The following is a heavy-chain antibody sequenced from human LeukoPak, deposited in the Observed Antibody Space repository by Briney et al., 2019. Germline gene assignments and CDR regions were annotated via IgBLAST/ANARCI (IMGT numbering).Heavy chain of an antibody. V-gene: IGHV4-59*08. J-gene: IGHJ4*02. D-gene: IGHD3-22*01. CDR1: GGSISSYY. CDR2: IYYSGST. CDR3: ARHTNTYYYDSSGYYYDN. Sequence: SETLSLTCTVSGGSISSYYWSWIRQPPGKGLEWIGYIYYSGSTNYNPSLKSRVTISVDTSKNQFSLKLSSVTAADTAVYYCARHTNTYYYDSSGYYYDNWGQGTLVTVSS.